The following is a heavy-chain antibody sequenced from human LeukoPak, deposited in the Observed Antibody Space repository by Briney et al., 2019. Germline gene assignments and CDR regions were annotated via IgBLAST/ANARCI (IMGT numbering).Heavy chain of an antibody. CDR2: IKQDGSEK. CDR1: GFTFSSYW. Sequence: GGSLRLSCAASGFTFSSYWMSWVRQAPGKGLEWVANIKQDGSEKYYVDSVKGRFTISRDNAKNSLYLQMNSLRAEDTAVYYCARDSHYYDSSGSVYWGQGTLVTVSS. J-gene: IGHJ4*02. CDR3: ARDSHYYDSSGSVY. D-gene: IGHD3-22*01. V-gene: IGHV3-7*01.